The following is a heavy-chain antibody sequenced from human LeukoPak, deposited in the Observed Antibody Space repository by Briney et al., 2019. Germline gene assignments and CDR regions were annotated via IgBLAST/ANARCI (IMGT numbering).Heavy chain of an antibody. D-gene: IGHD3-10*01. CDR3: AGTPWFGELTLDY. V-gene: IGHV1-58*02. CDR1: GFTFTSST. Sequence: ASVKVSCKASGFTFTSSTIQWVRQARGQRLEWTGWIVVGSGNTNYAQKFQERVIITRDMSTTTVYMELSSLRSEDTAVYYCAGTPWFGELTLDYWGQGTLVTVSS. CDR2: IVVGSGNT. J-gene: IGHJ4*02.